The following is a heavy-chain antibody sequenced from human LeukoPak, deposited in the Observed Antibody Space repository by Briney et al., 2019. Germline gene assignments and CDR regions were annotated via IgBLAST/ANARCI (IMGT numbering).Heavy chain of an antibody. D-gene: IGHD2-15*01. Sequence: SETLSLTCAVYGGSFSGYYWSWIRQPPGKGLEWIGEINHSGSTNYNPSLKSRVTISVDTFKNQFSLKLSSVTAADTAVYYCAIGYCSGGSCFDYWGQGTLVTVSS. CDR1: GGSFSGYY. J-gene: IGHJ4*02. V-gene: IGHV4-34*01. CDR2: INHSGST. CDR3: AIGYCSGGSCFDY.